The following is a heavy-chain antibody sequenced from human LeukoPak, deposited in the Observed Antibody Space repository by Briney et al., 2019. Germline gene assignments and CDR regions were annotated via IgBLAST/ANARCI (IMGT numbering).Heavy chain of an antibody. CDR3: ARHGTHQGGSSRGYNWFDP. V-gene: IGHV4-39*01. CDR2: INHSGST. J-gene: IGHJ5*02. Sequence: KPSETLSLTCTVSGGSISSSSYYWGWIRQPPGKGLEWIGEINHSGSTNYNPSLKSRVTISVDTSKNQFSLKLSSVTAADTAVYYCARHGTHQGGSSRGYNWFDPWGQGTLVTVSS. CDR1: GGSISSSSYY. D-gene: IGHD1-26*01.